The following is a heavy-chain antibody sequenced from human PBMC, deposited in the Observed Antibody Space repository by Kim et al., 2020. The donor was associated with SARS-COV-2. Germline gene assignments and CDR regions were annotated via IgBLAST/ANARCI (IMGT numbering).Heavy chain of an antibody. Sequence: GGSLRLSYAASGFTFSSSAMHWVRQAPGKGLEWVAVISYDGSNKYYADSVTGRFTISRDNSKNTLYLQMNSLRAEDTAVYYCARVYSSSLHIDIWGQGTMVTVSS. J-gene: IGHJ3*02. D-gene: IGHD6-13*01. V-gene: IGHV3-30*04. CDR1: GFTFSSSA. CDR2: ISYDGSNK. CDR3: ARVYSSSLHIDI.